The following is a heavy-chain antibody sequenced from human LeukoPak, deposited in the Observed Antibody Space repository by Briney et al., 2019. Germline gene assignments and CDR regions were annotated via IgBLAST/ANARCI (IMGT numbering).Heavy chain of an antibody. J-gene: IGHJ6*03. CDR2: INHSGST. CDR1: GGSFSGYY. V-gene: IGHV4-34*01. CDR3: ARGYYDFWSGYYYYMDV. Sequence: SETLSLTCAVCGGSFSGYYWSWIRQPPGKGLEWIGEINHSGSTNYNPSLKSRVTMSVDTSKNQFSLKLSSVTAADTAVYYCARGYYDFWSGYYYYMDVWGKGTTVTVSS. D-gene: IGHD3-3*01.